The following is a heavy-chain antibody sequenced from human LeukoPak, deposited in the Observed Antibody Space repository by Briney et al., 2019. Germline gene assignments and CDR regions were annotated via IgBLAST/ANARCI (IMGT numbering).Heavy chain of an antibody. CDR1: GFIFSSYK. CDR3: ARDRPDRGYSYGRDFDY. CDR2: IRRGGEEI. J-gene: IGHJ4*02. Sequence: PGGSLRLSCAACGFIFSSYKMNGVRQAPGKGRQGISYIRRGGEEIYYAASVGGRFPVSRHNAKTSMYLTMNSLRAEDTAVYYCARDRPDRGYSYGRDFDYWGQGPLVTVSS. V-gene: IGHV3-48*03. D-gene: IGHD5-18*01.